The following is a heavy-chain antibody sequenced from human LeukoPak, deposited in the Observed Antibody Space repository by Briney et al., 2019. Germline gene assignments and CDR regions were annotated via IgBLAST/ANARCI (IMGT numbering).Heavy chain of an antibody. D-gene: IGHD3-22*01. CDR1: GFTFSNAW. V-gene: IGHV3-15*01. J-gene: IGHJ4*02. CDR3: TTGDDHYYDSSGYLTRDY. CDR2: IKSKTDGGTT. Sequence: PGGSLRLSCAASGFTFSNAWMSWVRQAPGKGLEWVGRIKSKTDGGTTDYAAPVKGRFTISRDDSTNTLYLQMNSLKTEDTAVYYCTTGDDHYYDSSGYLTRDYWGQGTLVTVSS.